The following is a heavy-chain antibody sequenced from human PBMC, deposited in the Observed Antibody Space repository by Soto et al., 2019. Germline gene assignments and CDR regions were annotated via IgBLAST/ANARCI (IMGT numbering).Heavy chain of an antibody. J-gene: IGHJ4*01. D-gene: IGHD2-15*01. CDR3: ARDRVFLCSSTRARHEHGVGY. Sequence: GKVSWKSSGYTFTGHYMHWVRQAPGQGLEWMGWINPNSGGTNYAQKFQGRVTMTRDTSISTAYMELSRLRSDDTAVYYCARDRVFLCSSTRARHEHGVGYWG. V-gene: IGHV1-2*02. CDR2: INPNSGGT. CDR1: GYTFTGHY.